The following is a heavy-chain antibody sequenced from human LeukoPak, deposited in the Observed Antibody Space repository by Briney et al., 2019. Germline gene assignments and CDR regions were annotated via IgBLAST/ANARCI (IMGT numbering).Heavy chain of an antibody. CDR1: GGYVSSGSYY. CDR3: ARVVATTGIDY. V-gene: IGHV4-61*01. J-gene: IGHJ4*02. D-gene: IGHD5-12*01. Sequence: PSATLSLTCAVSGGYVSSGSYYGSWIRRPPGKGLAWIGYMYYSGITKHNPSVRSRVNIEIDTSRTQFSLNLSSVTAADTAVYYCARVVATTGIDYWGQGTLVTVSS. CDR2: MYYSGIT.